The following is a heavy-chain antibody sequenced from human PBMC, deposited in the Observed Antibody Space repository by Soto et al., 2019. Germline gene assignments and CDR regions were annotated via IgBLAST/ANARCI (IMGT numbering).Heavy chain of an antibody. V-gene: IGHV3-30*09. CDR1: GFTFSSYA. CDR3: ARGTGDAVHYYYYYGMDV. CDR2: ISYDGSNK. D-gene: IGHD2-21*01. Sequence: GGSLRLSCAASGFTFSSYAMHWVRQAPGKGLEWVAVISYDGSNKYYADSVKGRFAISRDNSKNTLYLQMNSLRAEDTAVYYCARGTGDAVHYYYYYGMDVWGQGTTVTVSS. J-gene: IGHJ6*02.